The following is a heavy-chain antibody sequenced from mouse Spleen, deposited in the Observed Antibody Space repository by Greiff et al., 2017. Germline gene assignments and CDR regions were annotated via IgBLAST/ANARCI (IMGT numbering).Heavy chain of an antibody. CDR2: ILTGSGST. D-gene: IGHD2-5*01. V-gene: IGHV1-9*01. J-gene: IGHJ3*01. CDR3: ARKSNYGGFAY. Sequence: LEESGAELMKPGASVKLSCKATGYTFTGYWIEWVKQRPGHGLEWIGEILTGSGSTNYNEKFKGKATFTADTSSNTAYMQLSSLTTEDSAIYYCARKSNYGGFAYWGQGTLVTVSA. CDR1: GYTFTGYW.